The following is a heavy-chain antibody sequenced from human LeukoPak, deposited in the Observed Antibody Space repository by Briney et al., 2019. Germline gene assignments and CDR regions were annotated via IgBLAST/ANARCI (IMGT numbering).Heavy chain of an antibody. Sequence: PSETLSLTCTVSGASRDSMRYSYWSWIRQPAGKGLEWMGRIQPGGSTNDNPSLKSRLTMSLDTCKSQFSLRLSSVTAADTAVYYRAKTTDLLEWLSFGYWGQGILVTVS. CDR2: IQPGGST. CDR1: GASRDSMRYSY. J-gene: IGHJ4*02. V-gene: IGHV4-4*07. D-gene: IGHD3-3*01. CDR3: AKTTDLLEWLSFGY.